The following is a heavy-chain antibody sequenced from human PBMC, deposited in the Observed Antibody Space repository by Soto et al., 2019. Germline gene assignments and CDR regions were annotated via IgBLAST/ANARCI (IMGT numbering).Heavy chain of an antibody. V-gene: IGHV3-23*01. D-gene: IGHD6-19*01. CDR3: VKVTADLRRWLAPWSFDY. CDR2: ISGSGVTT. Sequence: EVQLLESGGGLVQPGGSLRLSCAASGFTFSSYGMSWVRQAPGKGLEWVSAISGSGVTTYTADSLRDRFTISRDNFKNTVFLQVSGLRAEDTAVYYCVKVTADLRRWLAPWSFDYWGQGTLVTVSS. J-gene: IGHJ4*02. CDR1: GFTFSSYG.